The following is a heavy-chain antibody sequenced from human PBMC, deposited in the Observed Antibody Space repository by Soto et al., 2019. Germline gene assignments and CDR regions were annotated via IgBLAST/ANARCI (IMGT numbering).Heavy chain of an antibody. V-gene: IGHV3-30-3*01. D-gene: IGHD3-10*01. J-gene: IGHJ4*02. CDR2: ILHDGNNK. CDR1: GFTFSNYI. Sequence: PGGSLRLSCAASGFTFSNYIMHWVRQAPGKVLEWVAIILHDGNNKYYADSVKGRFTISRDNSKNTLYLQMNSLRTEDTAIYYCARDDEGGSYCDLGYWGQGTLVTV. CDR3: ARDDEGGSYCDLGY.